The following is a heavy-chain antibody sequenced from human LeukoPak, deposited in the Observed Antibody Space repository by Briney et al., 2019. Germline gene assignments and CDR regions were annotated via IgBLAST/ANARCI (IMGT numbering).Heavy chain of an antibody. V-gene: IGHV3-23*01. D-gene: IGHD3-10*01. CDR1: GFTFSSYG. J-gene: IGHJ4*02. CDR3: AKDDTMVRGVITSTFDY. Sequence: GGFLRLSCAASGFTFSSYGMSWVRQAPGKGLEWVSAISGSGGSTYYADSVKGRFTISRDNSKNTLYLQMNSLRAEDTAIYYCAKDDTMVRGVITSTFDYWGQGTLVTVSS. CDR2: ISGSGGST.